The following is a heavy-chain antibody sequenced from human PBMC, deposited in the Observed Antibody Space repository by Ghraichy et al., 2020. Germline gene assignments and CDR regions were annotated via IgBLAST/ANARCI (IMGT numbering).Heavy chain of an antibody. CDR2: IHPNSGGT. CDR3: ARERVKPTYYFDSSASDY. CDR1: GYTFNGYY. Sequence: ASVKLSCKASGYTFNGYYMNWVRQAPGQGLEWMGWIHPNSGGTNYAQKFQGRVTMTRNTSISTVYMELRRLRFDDTAVYYCARERVKPTYYFDSSASDYWGQGTLVTVST. V-gene: IGHV1-2*02. J-gene: IGHJ4*02. D-gene: IGHD3-22*01.